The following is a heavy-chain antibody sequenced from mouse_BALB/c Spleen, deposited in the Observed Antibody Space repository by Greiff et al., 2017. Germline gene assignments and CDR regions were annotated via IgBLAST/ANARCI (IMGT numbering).Heavy chain of an antibody. CDR1: GYSITSDYA. Sequence: EVKLQESGPGLVKPSQSLSLTCTVTGYSITSDYAWNWIRQFPGNKLEWMGYISYSGSTSYNPSLKSRISITRDTSKNQFFLQLNVVTTEDTATYYCAGEGEFAYWGQGTLVTV. J-gene: IGHJ3*01. CDR2: ISYSGST. CDR3: AGEGEFAY. V-gene: IGHV3-2*02.